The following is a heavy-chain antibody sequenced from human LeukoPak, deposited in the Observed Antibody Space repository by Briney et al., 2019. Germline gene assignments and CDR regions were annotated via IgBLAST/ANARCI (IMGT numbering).Heavy chain of an antibody. CDR1: GFTFSDYY. J-gene: IGHJ4*02. Sequence: GGSLRLSCAASGFTFSDYYMSWIRQAPGKGLEWVSYISSSGSTIYYADSVKGRFTISRDNAKNSLYLQMNSLRAEDTAVYYCAGTSPEYYFDYWGQGTLVTVSS. CDR3: AGTSPEYYFDY. CDR2: ISSSGSTI. V-gene: IGHV3-11*01.